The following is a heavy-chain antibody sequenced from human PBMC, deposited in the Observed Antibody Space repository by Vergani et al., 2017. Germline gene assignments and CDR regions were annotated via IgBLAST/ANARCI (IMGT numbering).Heavy chain of an antibody. CDR1: GFSFGDYA. J-gene: IGHJ3*02. D-gene: IGHD6-19*01. V-gene: IGHV3-23*04. Sequence: EVQLVESGGGLVPPGRSLRLSCAASGFSFGDYAMTWVRQAPGKGLEWVSTLSASDRRTHYADSVKGRFSISRDNSKNTLFLHMNSLRTEDTAVYYCAKVGRSEVAGTFGAFDIWGQGTTVTVSS. CDR2: LSASDRRT. CDR3: AKVGRSEVAGTFGAFDI.